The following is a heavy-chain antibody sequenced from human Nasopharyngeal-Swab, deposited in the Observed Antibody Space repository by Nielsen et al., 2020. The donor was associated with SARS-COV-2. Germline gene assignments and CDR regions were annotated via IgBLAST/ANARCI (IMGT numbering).Heavy chain of an antibody. CDR2: MNPRSGNT. J-gene: IGHJ4*02. CDR1: GYTFTSYD. Sequence: ASVKVFCKASGYTFTSYDFNWVRQATGQGLEWMGWMNPRSGNTGYAQKFQGRVTMTRNTSISTVYMELSSLRSEDTAVYYCARGRNGYNYVNDYWGQGTLVTVSS. V-gene: IGHV1-8*01. CDR3: ARGRNGYNYVNDY. D-gene: IGHD5-24*01.